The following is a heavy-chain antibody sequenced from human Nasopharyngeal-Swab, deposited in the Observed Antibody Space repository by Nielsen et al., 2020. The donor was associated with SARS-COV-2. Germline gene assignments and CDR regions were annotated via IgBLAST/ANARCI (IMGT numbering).Heavy chain of an antibody. CDR2: IKEDGSEK. CDR3: ASDRYSGSYYDY. Sequence: GESLKIPCGASGLSLSNYWMSWVRQAPGKGLEWVANIKEDGSEKYYVDSVKGRFTISRDNAKNSLYLQMNSLRAEDTAVYYCASDRYSGSYYDYWGQGTLVTVSS. CDR1: GLSLSNYW. V-gene: IGHV3-7*01. D-gene: IGHD1-26*01. J-gene: IGHJ4*02.